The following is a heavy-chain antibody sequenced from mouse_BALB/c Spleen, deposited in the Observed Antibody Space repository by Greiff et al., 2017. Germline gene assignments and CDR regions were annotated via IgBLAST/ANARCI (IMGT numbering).Heavy chain of an antibody. CDR3: ARDRSTTRFAY. CDR2: ISSGSSTI. Sequence: EVKLVESGGGLVQPGGSRKLSCAASGFTFSSFGMHWVRQAPEKGLEWVAYISSGSSTIYYADTVKGRFTISRDNPKNTLFLQMTSLRSEDTAMYYCARDRSTTRFAYWGQGTLVTVSA. D-gene: IGHD1-1*01. CDR1: GFTFSSFG. J-gene: IGHJ3*01. V-gene: IGHV5-17*02.